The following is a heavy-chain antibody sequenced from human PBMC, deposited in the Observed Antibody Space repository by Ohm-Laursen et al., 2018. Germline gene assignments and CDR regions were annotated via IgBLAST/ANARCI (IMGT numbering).Heavy chain of an antibody. CDR2: IYSGGDM. Sequence: SLRLSCAASGFTISNNYMNWVRQAPGKGLEWVSLIYSGGDMFYADSVKGRFTISRDKSKNILYLQMNSLRVEDTAMYFCARDVPGIVASRGGGWGQGTLVTGSS. CDR1: GFTISNNY. J-gene: IGHJ4*02. D-gene: IGHD3-16*01. CDR3: ARDVPGIVASRGGG. V-gene: IGHV3-53*01.